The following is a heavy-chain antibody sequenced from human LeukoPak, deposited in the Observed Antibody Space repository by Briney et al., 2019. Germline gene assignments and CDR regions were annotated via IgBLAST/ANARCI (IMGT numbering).Heavy chain of an antibody. J-gene: IGHJ4*02. V-gene: IGHV4-34*01. CDR2: FSHTGSP. CDR1: GASFSGYS. D-gene: IGHD6-13*01. Sequence: SETLSLTCAISGASFSGYSWTWIRQPPGKGLEWIGEFSHTGSPIYNPSLKSRVNISIDTSKNQFSLKLSSVTAADTAVYYCARILNSGEYSSTWYIDYWGQGTLVTVSS. CDR3: ARILNSGEYSSTWYIDY.